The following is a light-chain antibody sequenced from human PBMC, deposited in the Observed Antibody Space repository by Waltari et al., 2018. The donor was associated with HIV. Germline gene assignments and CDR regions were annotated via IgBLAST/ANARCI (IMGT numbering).Light chain of an antibody. Sequence: QSVLTQPPSASGAPGQRVTISCSGSFSNLGSNTVHLYQQLPGTAPRLLIHGSSQRPSGVPDRFSGSRSDTSASLDISGLHSEDEGDYYCAVWDDSLSEYVFATGTKVFVL. J-gene: IGLJ1*01. CDR3: AVWDDSLSEYV. CDR2: GSS. V-gene: IGLV1-44*01. CDR1: FSNLGSNT.